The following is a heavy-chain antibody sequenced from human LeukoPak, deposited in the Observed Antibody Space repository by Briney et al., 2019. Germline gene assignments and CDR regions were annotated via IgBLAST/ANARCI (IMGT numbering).Heavy chain of an antibody. CDR3: ARAPPLIAVAAPEGY. V-gene: IGHV3-21*01. CDR1: GFTLSSYS. J-gene: IGHJ4*02. D-gene: IGHD6-19*01. Sequence: GGSLRLSCAASGFTLSSYSMNWVRQAPGKGLEWVSSISSSSSYIYYADSVKGRFTISRDNAKNSLYLQMNSLRAEDTAVYYCARAPPLIAVAAPEGYWGQGTLVTVSS. CDR2: ISSSSSYI.